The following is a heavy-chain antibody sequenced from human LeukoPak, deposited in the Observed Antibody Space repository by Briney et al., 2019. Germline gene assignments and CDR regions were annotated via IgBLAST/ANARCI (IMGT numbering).Heavy chain of an antibody. CDR1: GGSVSSGSYY. V-gene: IGHV4-61*03. D-gene: IGHD3-16*02. Sequence: PSETLSLTCTVSGGSVSSGSYYWSWIRQPPGKGLEWIGYIYYSGSTNYNPSLKSRVTISVDTSKNHFSLKLSSVTAADTAVYYCARGPNYVWGSYRYFDYWGQGTLVTVSS. CDR2: IYYSGST. CDR3: ARGPNYVWGSYRYFDY. J-gene: IGHJ4*02.